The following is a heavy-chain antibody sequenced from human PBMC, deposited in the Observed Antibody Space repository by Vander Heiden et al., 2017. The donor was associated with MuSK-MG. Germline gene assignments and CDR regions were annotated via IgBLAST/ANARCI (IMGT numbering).Heavy chain of an antibody. CDR1: GDSISSHY. J-gene: IGHJ4*02. V-gene: IGHV4-59*11. D-gene: IGHD3-10*01. CDR3: ARSGSYYYGPIDY. Sequence: QVQLQESGPGLVKPSETLSLTCTVSGDSISSHYWNWIRQPPEKGLEWIGYIYYSGSTNYNPSLQSRVTISADTSKNQFSLKLSSVTAADTAVYYCARSGSYYYGPIDYWGQGALVTVSS. CDR2: IYYSGST.